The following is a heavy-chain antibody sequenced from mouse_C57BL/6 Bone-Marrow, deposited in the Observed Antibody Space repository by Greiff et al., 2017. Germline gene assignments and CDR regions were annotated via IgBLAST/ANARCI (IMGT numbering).Heavy chain of an antibody. V-gene: IGHV5-9-1*02. CDR1: GFTFSSYA. Sequence: DVMLVESGEGLVKPGGSLKLSCAASGFTFSSYAMSWVRQTPEKRLEWVAYLSSGGDDIDYAETVKGRFTFSRDNARNTLYLQMRSLKSENTAMYSCTKSRISAMVYWGQGTSVTVSS. CDR2: LSSGGDDI. CDR3: TKSRISAMVY. J-gene: IGHJ4*01. D-gene: IGHD6-2*01.